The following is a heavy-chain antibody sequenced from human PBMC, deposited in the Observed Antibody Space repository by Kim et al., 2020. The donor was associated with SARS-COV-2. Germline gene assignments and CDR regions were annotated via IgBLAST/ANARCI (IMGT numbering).Heavy chain of an antibody. V-gene: IGHV3-30*04. CDR1: GFTFSSYA. D-gene: IGHD5-12*01. J-gene: IGHJ4*02. CDR2: ISYDGSNK. Sequence: GGSLRLSCAASGFTFSSYAMHWVRQAPGKGLEWVAVISYDGSNKYYADSVKGRFTISRDNSKNTLYLQMNSLRAEDTAVYYCAGGRWLQFFPLSYWGQGTLVTVSS. CDR3: AGGRWLQFFPLSY.